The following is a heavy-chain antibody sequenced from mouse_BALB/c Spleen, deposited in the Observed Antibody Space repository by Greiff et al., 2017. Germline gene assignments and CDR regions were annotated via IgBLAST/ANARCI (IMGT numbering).Heavy chain of an antibody. CDR3: ARGDDYFAY. D-gene: IGHD2-4*01. CDR2: ISSGGST. Sequence: DVKLVESGGGLVKPGGSLKLSCAASGFTFSSYAMSWVRQTPEKRLEWVASISSGGSTYYPDSVKGRFTISRDNARNILYLQMSSLRSEDTAMYYCARGDDYFAYWGQGTLVTVSA. CDR1: GFTFSSYA. J-gene: IGHJ3*01. V-gene: IGHV5-6-5*01.